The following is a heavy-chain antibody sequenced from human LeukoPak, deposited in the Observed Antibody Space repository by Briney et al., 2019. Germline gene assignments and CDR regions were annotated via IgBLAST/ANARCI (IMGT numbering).Heavy chain of an antibody. CDR2: IYNSGRT. D-gene: IGHD3-3*01. CDR1: GGYLSSGGYY. CDR3: ARDLGPGDFWSGYYTGNYGMDV. J-gene: IGHJ6*02. V-gene: IGHV4-31*03. Sequence: PSETLSLTCTVSGGYLSSGGYYWSWIRQHPGKGLEWFGYIYNSGRTYYNPSLKSRVTISVDTSKNQFSLKLSSVTAADTAVYYCARDLGPGDFWSGYYTGNYGMDVWGQGTTVTVSS.